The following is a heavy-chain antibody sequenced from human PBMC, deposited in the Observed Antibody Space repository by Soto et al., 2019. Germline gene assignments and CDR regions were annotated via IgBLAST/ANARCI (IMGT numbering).Heavy chain of an antibody. D-gene: IGHD3-9*01. V-gene: IGHV3-48*01. CDR2: ISSSSSTI. CDR3: ARDILTGYYTQYYFDY. CDR1: GFTFSSYS. J-gene: IGHJ4*02. Sequence: PGGSLRLSCAASGFTFSSYSINWVRQAPGKGLEGVSYISSSSSTIYYADSVKGRFTISRDNAKNSLYLQMNSLRAEDTAVYYCARDILTGYYTQYYFDYWGQGTLVTVSS.